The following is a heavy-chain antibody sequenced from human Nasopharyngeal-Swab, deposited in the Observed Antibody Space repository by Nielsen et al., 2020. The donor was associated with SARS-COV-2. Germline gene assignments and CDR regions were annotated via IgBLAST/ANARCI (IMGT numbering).Heavy chain of an antibody. CDR1: GFTFSSYS. Sequence: GESLKISCAASGFTFSSYSMNWVRQAPGKGLEWVSSISSSSSYIYYADSVKGRFTISRDNAKNSLYLQMNGLRAEDTAVYYCARDRSVGYGMDVWGQGTTVTASS. CDR3: ARDRSVGYGMDV. D-gene: IGHD2-15*01. CDR2: ISSSSSYI. J-gene: IGHJ6*02. V-gene: IGHV3-21*01.